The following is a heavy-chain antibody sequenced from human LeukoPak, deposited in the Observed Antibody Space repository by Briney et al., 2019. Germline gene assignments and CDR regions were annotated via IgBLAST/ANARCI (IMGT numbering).Heavy chain of an antibody. D-gene: IGHD5-18*01. CDR2: ISAYNGNT. V-gene: IGHV1-18*01. CDR3: ARDKEKYSYGPHGDY. Sequence: GASVKVSCKASGYTFTSYGISWVRQAPGQRLEWMGWISAYNGNTNYAQKLQGRVTMTTDTSTSTAYMELRSLRSDDTAVYYCARDKEKYSYGPHGDYWGQGTLVTVSS. J-gene: IGHJ4*02. CDR1: GYTFTSYG.